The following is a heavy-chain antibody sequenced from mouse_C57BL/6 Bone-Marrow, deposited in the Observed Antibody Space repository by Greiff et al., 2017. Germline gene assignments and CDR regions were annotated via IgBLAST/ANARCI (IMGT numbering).Heavy chain of an antibody. V-gene: IGHV1-69*01. CDR3: AAYCGNYVDY. D-gene: IGHD2-10*01. Sequence: VQLQQPGAELVMPGASVKLSCKASGYTFTSYWMHWVKQRPGQGLEWIGEIDPSDSYTNYNQKFKGKSTLTVDKSSSTAYMQLSSLTSEDSAVYYCAAYCGNYVDYWGQGTTLTVSS. CDR1: GYTFTSYW. J-gene: IGHJ2*01. CDR2: IDPSDSYT.